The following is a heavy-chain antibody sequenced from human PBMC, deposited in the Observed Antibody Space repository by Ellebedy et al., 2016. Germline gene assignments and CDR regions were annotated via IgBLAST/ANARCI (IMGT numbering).Heavy chain of an antibody. CDR1: GGSFSGYY. V-gene: IGHV4-59*13. CDR3: ARVAGSSSSWSEDYFDY. J-gene: IGHJ4*02. Sequence: SETLSLTXAVYGGSFSGYYWSWIRQPPGKGLEWIGYIYYSGSTNYNPSLKSRVTISVDTSKNQFSLKLSSVTAADTAVYYCARVAGSSSSWSEDYFDYWGQGTLVTVSS. CDR2: IYYSGST. D-gene: IGHD6-13*01.